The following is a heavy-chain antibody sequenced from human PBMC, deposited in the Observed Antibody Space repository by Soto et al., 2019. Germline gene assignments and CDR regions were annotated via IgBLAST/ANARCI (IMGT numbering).Heavy chain of an antibody. Sequence: PSETLSLTCAVSGSSISSGGYSWSWIRQPPGKGLEWIGYIYHSGSTYYNPSLKSRVTISVDRSKNQFSLKLSSVTAADTAVYYCAGRYSSSWSNWFDPWGQGTQVTVSS. J-gene: IGHJ5*02. CDR3: AGRYSSSWSNWFDP. D-gene: IGHD6-13*01. V-gene: IGHV4-30-2*01. CDR2: IYHSGST. CDR1: GSSISSGGYS.